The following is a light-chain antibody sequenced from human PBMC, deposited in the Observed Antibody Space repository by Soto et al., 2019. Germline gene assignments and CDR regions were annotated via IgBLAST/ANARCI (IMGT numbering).Light chain of an antibody. J-gene: IGKJ1*01. V-gene: IGKV1-5*01. CDR1: QSISSW. CDR2: DAS. Sequence: DIQMTQSPSTLSASVGDRVTITCRASQSISSWLAWYQQKPGKAPKLLIYDASSFESGVPSRLSGSGSWTEFTLTISSLQPDDFATYYCQQYNSYSGTFGQGTKVEIK. CDR3: QQYNSYSGT.